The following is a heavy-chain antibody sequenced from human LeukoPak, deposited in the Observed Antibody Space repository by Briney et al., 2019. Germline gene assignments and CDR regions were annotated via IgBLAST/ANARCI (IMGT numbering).Heavy chain of an antibody. V-gene: IGHV3-48*04. CDR2: IRSSGTTF. Sequence: GGSLRLSCVASGFTFNIYSMNWVRQTPGKGLEWVSYIRSSGTTFYYADSVKGRFTISRDNAKNSLYLQMNSLRAEDTAMCYCARALGGYSYVNDYWGQGTLVTVSS. CDR3: ARALGGYSYVNDY. D-gene: IGHD5-18*01. CDR1: GFTFNIYS. J-gene: IGHJ4*02.